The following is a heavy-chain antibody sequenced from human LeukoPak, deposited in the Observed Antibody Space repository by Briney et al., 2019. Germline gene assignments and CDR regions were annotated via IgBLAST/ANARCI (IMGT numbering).Heavy chain of an antibody. CDR3: ARDLRRYYDSSGYYVGAFDI. CDR1: GGSISSSSYY. D-gene: IGHD3-22*01. Sequence: SETLSLTCTVSGGSISSSSYYWGWIRQPPGKGLEWIGSIYYSGSTYYNPSLKSRVTISVDTSKNQFSLKLSSVTAADTAVYYCARDLRRYYDSSGYYVGAFDIWGQGTMVTVSS. J-gene: IGHJ3*02. V-gene: IGHV4-39*07. CDR2: IYYSGST.